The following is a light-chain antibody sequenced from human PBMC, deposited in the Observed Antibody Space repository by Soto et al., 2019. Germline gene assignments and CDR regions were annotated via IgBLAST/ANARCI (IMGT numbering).Light chain of an antibody. Sequence: EIVLSKSPGTLSLSPGERATLSCRASQSVSSNYLAWDQHKPGQAPRLLMYDASLRATGVPDRFSGSGSGTDFTLTITRLEPDDSALYYCQQHGISHIPFGQGTRLEIK. V-gene: IGKV3-20*01. CDR2: DAS. CDR1: QSVSSNY. CDR3: QQHGISHIP. J-gene: IGKJ5*01.